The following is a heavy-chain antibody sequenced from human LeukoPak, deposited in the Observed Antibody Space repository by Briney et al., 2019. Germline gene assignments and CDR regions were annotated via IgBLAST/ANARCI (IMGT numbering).Heavy chain of an antibody. J-gene: IGHJ4*02. CDR3: AREWNYYDSRAFDY. D-gene: IGHD3-22*01. Sequence: ASVKVSCKASGYTFTSYGISWVRQAPGQGLEWMGWISAYNGNTNYAQKLQGRVTMTTDTSTSTACMELRSLRSDDTAVYYCAREWNYYDSRAFDYWGQGTLVTVSS. CDR2: ISAYNGNT. CDR1: GYTFTSYG. V-gene: IGHV1-18*01.